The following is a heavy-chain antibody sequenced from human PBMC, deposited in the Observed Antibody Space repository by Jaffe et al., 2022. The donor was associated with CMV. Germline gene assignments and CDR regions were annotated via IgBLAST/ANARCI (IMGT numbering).Heavy chain of an antibody. CDR2: INHSGST. Sequence: QVQLQQWGAGLLKPSETLSLTCAVYGGSFSGYYWSWIRQPPGKGLEWIGEINHSGSTNYNPSLKSRVTISVDTSKNQFSLKLSSVTAADTAVYYCARVQKHIVVVTAIPGYYYYYYMDVWGKGTTVTVSS. D-gene: IGHD2-21*02. CDR3: ARVQKHIVVVTAIPGYYYYYYMDV. CDR1: GGSFSGYY. V-gene: IGHV4-34*01. J-gene: IGHJ6*03.